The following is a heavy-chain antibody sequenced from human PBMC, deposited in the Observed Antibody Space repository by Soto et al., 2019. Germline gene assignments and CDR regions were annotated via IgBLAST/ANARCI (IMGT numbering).Heavy chain of an antibody. D-gene: IGHD4-17*01. CDR3: ARDTYGDYSFDY. Sequence: EVQLVESGGGLVQPGGSLRLSCAASRFTFSTYIMNWVRQAPGKGLEWVSYISSGSNTIYYADSVKGRFTISRDNGKNSLYLQMNSLRAEDTAVYYCARDTYGDYSFDYWGQGTLVTVSS. V-gene: IGHV3-48*01. CDR2: ISSGSNTI. CDR1: RFTFSTYI. J-gene: IGHJ4*02.